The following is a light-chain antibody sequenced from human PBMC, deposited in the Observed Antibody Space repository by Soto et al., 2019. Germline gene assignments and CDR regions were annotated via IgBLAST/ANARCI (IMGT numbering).Light chain of an antibody. CDR3: QQSHSTPWT. CDR2: GAS. Sequence: DIQMTQSPSSLSASVGDRVTITCRASQSISTNLNWYQQKPGKAPKFLISGASSLQSGVPSRFSGSGSGTDFTLTISSLQPEDSATYFCQQSHSTPWTFGQGTKVEIK. J-gene: IGKJ1*01. V-gene: IGKV1-39*01. CDR1: QSISTN.